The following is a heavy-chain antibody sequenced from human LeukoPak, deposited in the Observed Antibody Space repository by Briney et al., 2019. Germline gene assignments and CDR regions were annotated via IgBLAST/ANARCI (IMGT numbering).Heavy chain of an antibody. J-gene: IGHJ4*02. D-gene: IGHD2-21*01. CDR1: GFTFSSYG. CDR3: ARYCSGACYSGVDH. CDR2: IWYDGSNK. V-gene: IGHV3-33*01. Sequence: GGSLRLSCAASGFTFSSYGMHWVRQAPGKGLEWVAVIWYDGSNKYYADSVKGRFTISRDNSKNTLYLQMNSLRAEDTAVYYCARYCSGACYSGVDHWGQGTLVTVPS.